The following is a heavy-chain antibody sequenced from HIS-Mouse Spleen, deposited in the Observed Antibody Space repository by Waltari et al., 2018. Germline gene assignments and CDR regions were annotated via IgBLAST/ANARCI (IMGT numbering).Heavy chain of an antibody. D-gene: IGHD6-13*01. CDR2: IYYSGRT. Sequence: QLQLQESGPGLVKPSDTLSLTCTVSGRPISSSSYYWGWIRQPPGKGLEWIGSIYYSGRTYYNPSLKSRVTISGDTSKNQFSLKLSSVTAADTAVYYCAREIPYSSSWYDWYFDLWGRGTLVTVSS. V-gene: IGHV4-39*07. CDR3: AREIPYSSSWYDWYFDL. J-gene: IGHJ2*01. CDR1: GRPISSSSYY.